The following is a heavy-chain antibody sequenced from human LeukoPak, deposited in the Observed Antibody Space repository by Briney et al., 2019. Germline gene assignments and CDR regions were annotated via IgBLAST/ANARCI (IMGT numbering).Heavy chain of an antibody. CDR1: GFTVSSNY. Sequence: GGSLRLSCAASGFTVSSNYMSWVRQAPGKGLEWVSVIYSGGSTYYADSVKGRFTISRDNSKNTLYLQMNSLRAEDTAVYYCASDLVEMAFDPWGQGTLVTVSS. CDR2: IYSGGST. CDR3: ASDLVEMAFDP. J-gene: IGHJ5*02. D-gene: IGHD5-24*01. V-gene: IGHV3-53*01.